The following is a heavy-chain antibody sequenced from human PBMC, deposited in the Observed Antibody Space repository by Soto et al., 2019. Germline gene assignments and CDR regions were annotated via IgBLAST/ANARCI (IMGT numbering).Heavy chain of an antibody. D-gene: IGHD2-8*01. J-gene: IGHJ6*02. CDR2: ISTYNGNT. Sequence: QVQLVQSGAEVKKPGASVKVSCKASGYTFTTYDISWVRQAPGQGLEWMGRISTYNGNTNYPQSLQGRLTMTTDTSTITAYMELRSLRSDDTAVYYCARDPYPVLMVNVPNRYGMDVWVQGTTVTGSS. CDR1: GYTFTTYD. V-gene: IGHV1-18*01. CDR3: ARDPYPVLMVNVPNRYGMDV.